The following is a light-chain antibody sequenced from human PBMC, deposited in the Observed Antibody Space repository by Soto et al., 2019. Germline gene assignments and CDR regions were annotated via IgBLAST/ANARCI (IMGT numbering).Light chain of an antibody. Sequence: QSALTQPASVSGSPGQSITISCTGTSSDVGGYNHVSWYQHHPGKAPKLMMRDVSNRPSGVSNRFSGSKSGNTASLTISGLQAEDEADYYCSSFTTTSTLVFGGGTKVTVL. V-gene: IGLV2-14*03. CDR1: SSDVGGYNH. CDR3: SSFTTTSTLV. CDR2: DVS. J-gene: IGLJ2*01.